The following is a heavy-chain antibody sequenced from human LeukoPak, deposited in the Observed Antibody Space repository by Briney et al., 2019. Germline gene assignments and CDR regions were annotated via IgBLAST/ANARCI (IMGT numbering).Heavy chain of an antibody. J-gene: IGHJ3*01. CDR3: VRGWGSNVYASAFDV. CDR1: GFTFSTYG. V-gene: IGHV3-33*01. CDR2: IWHDGSHK. D-gene: IGHD3-16*01. Sequence: TGGSLRLSCAVSGFTFSTYGMHWVRQAPGKGLEWVTVIWHDGSHKDYADSVKGRFTISRDNSKNTLYLQMNDLRAEDTAVYFCVRGWGSNVYASAFDVWGQGTMVTVSS.